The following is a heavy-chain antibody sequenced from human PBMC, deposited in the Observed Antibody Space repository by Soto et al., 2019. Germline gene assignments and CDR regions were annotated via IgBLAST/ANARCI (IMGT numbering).Heavy chain of an antibody. V-gene: IGHV3-30*18. CDR2: ISYDGSNK. CDR1: GFTFSSYG. CDR3: AKGRIRRYFDWLSDAFDI. D-gene: IGHD3-9*01. Sequence: PGGSLRLSCAASGFTFSSYGMHWVRQAPGKGLEWVAVISYDGSNKYYADSVKGRFTISRDNSKNTLYLQMNSLRAEDTAVYYCAKGRIRRYFDWLSDAFDIWGQGTMVTVSS. J-gene: IGHJ3*02.